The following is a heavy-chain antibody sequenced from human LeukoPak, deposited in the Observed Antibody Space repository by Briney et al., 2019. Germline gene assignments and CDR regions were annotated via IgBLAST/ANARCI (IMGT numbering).Heavy chain of an antibody. J-gene: IGHJ4*02. D-gene: IGHD4-17*01. V-gene: IGHV3-11*06. CDR2: ISGSSSYT. CDR1: GFTFSDYH. CDR3: ARVTLYAESALDY. Sequence: GGSLRLSCAASGFTFSDYHMSWIRQAPGKGLEWVSYISGSSSYTIYADSVKGRFTISRDNAKNSLYLQMNSLRAEDTAVYYCARVTLYAESALDYWGQGTLVTVSS.